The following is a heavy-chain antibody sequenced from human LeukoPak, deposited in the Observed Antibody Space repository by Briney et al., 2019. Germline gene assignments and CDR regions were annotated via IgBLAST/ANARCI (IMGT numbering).Heavy chain of an antibody. J-gene: IGHJ4*02. V-gene: IGHV1-2*02. CDR1: GYTFTGYY. Sequence: ASVKVSCKASGYTFTGYYMHWVRQAPGQGLEWMGWINPNSGGTNYAQKFQGRVTMTRNTSTSTVYMELSSLRSEDTAVYYCARRDSGGDYWGQGTLITVSS. CDR3: ARRDSGGDY. CDR2: INPNSGGT. D-gene: IGHD4/OR15-4a*01.